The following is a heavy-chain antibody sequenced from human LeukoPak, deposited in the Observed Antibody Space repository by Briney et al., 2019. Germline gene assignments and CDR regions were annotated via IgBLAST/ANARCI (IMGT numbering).Heavy chain of an antibody. Sequence: SETLSLTCTVSGYSISSGYYWGWIRQPPGKGLEWIGSNYHSGSTYYNPYLKSRCTISVDTSKHQFSLKLSSVTAADTAVYYCARDPERWGQGTLVTVSS. CDR2: NYHSGST. V-gene: IGHV4-38-2*02. CDR3: ARDPER. J-gene: IGHJ4*02. CDR1: GYSISSGYY.